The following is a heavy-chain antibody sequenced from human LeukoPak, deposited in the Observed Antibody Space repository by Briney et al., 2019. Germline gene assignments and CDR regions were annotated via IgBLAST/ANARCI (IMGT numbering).Heavy chain of an antibody. D-gene: IGHD3-3*01. V-gene: IGHV1-18*01. CDR1: GYTFTSYG. CDR3: ARAAYYDFWSGYPESLDY. CDR2: ISAYNGNT. Sequence: ASVKVSCKASGYTFTSYGISWVRQAPGQGLEWMGWISAYNGNTNYAQKLQGRVTVTTDTSTSTAYMELRSLRSDDTAVYYCARAAYYDFWSGYPESLDYWGQGTLVTVSS. J-gene: IGHJ4*02.